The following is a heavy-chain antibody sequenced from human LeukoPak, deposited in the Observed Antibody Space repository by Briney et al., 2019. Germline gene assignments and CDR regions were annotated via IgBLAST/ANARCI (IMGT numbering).Heavy chain of an antibody. Sequence: GESLKISCKGSGYSFTSYWIGWVRQLPGKGLEWMGIIYPGDSDTRYSPSFQGQVTISADKSICTAYLQWSSLKASDTAMYYCARRESSSWYLYYFDYWGQGTLVTVSS. CDR1: GYSFTSYW. V-gene: IGHV5-51*01. D-gene: IGHD6-13*01. J-gene: IGHJ4*02. CDR3: ARRESSSWYLYYFDY. CDR2: IYPGDSDT.